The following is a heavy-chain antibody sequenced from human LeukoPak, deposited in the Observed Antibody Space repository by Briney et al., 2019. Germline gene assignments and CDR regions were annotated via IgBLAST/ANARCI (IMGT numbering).Heavy chain of an antibody. CDR3: ARAAPMVRGVKAGPNDY. V-gene: IGHV1-69*04. CDR1: GGTFSSYA. D-gene: IGHD3-10*01. CDR2: IIPILGIA. J-gene: IGHJ4*02. Sequence: SVKVSCKASGGTFSSYAISWVRQAPGQGLEWMGRIIPILGIANYAQKFQGRVTITADKSTSTAYMELSSLRSEDKAVYYCARAAPMVRGVKAGPNDYWGQGTLVTVSS.